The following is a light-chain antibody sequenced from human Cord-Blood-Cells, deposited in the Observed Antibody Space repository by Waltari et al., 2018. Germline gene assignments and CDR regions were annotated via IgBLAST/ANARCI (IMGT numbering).Light chain of an antibody. CDR2: QDS. J-gene: IGLJ2*01. CDR3: QAWDSSTGVV. V-gene: IGLV3-1*01. CDR1: KLGDNY. Sequence: SYELTPPPSVSVSPGQTASITCSGDKLGDNYAPWYQQKPGQSPVLVIYQDSKRPSGIPERFSGSNSGNTATLTISGTQAMDEADYYCQAWDSSTGVVFGGGTKLTVL.